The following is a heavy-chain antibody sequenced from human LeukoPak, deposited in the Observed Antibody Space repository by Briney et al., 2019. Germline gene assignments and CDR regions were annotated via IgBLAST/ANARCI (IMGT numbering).Heavy chain of an antibody. CDR1: GFTVSSNY. J-gene: IGHJ6*02. CDR3: ARDILTGYYYGMDV. Sequence: GGSLRLSCAASGFTVSSNYMSWVRQAPGKGLEWVSVIYSGGSTYYADSVMGRFTISRHNSKNTLYLQMNSLRAEDTAVYYCARDILTGYYYGMDVWGQGTTVTVSS. D-gene: IGHD3-9*01. CDR2: IYSGGST. V-gene: IGHV3-53*04.